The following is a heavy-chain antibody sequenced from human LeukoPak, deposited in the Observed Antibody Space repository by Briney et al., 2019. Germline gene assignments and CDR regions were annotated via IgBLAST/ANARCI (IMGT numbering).Heavy chain of an antibody. CDR2: ISGGGGST. V-gene: IGHV3-23*01. J-gene: IGHJ4*02. CDR1: GFTFSSYW. CDR3: AKDKIVVAGNFDY. Sequence: GGSLRLSCAASGFTFSSYWMHWVRQAPGKGLEWVSAISGGGGSTYYADSVKGRFIISRDNPKNTLYLQMNSLRAEDTAVYYCAKDKIVVAGNFDYWGQGTLVTVSS. D-gene: IGHD3-22*01.